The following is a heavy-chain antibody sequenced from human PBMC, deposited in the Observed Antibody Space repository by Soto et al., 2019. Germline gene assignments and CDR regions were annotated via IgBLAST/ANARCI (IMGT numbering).Heavy chain of an antibody. V-gene: IGHV3-7*01. CDR2: IKQDGSEK. CDR3: ASHYYDTPGWYFDY. D-gene: IGHD3-22*01. Sequence: GGSLRLSCAASGFTFSSYWMSWVRQAPGKGLEWVANIKQDGSEKYYVDSVKGRFTISRDNAKNSLYLQMNSLRAEDTAVYYSASHYYDTPGWYFDYWGQGTLVTVSS. CDR1: GFTFSSYW. J-gene: IGHJ4*02.